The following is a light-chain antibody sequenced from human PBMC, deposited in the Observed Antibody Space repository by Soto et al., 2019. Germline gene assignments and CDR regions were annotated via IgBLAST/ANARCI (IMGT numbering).Light chain of an antibody. V-gene: IGLV2-14*01. Sequence: QSALTQPASVSGSPGQSITISCTGTSSDVGGHNYVSWYQQQHAVKAPKLMIYEVSNRPSGVSNRFSGSKSANTASLTISGLQAEDEADYYCCSYAGSYTCAYVFGTGTKLTVL. CDR2: EVS. CDR1: SSDVGGHNY. J-gene: IGLJ1*01. CDR3: CSYAGSYTCAYV.